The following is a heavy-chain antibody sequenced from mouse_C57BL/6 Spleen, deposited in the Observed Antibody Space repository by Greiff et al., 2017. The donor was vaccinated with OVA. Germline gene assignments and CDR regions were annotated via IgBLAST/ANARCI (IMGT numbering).Heavy chain of an antibody. D-gene: IGHD2-3*01. J-gene: IGHJ2*01. Sequence: VQLVESGAELVRPGASVTLSCKASGYTFTDYEMHWVKQTPVHGLEWIGAIDPETGGTAYNQKFKGKAILTADKSSSTAYMELRSLTSEDSAVYYCTREGGWLLFFDYWGQGTTLTVSS. CDR3: TREGGWLLFFDY. CDR2: IDPETGGT. CDR1: GYTFTDYE. V-gene: IGHV1-15*01.